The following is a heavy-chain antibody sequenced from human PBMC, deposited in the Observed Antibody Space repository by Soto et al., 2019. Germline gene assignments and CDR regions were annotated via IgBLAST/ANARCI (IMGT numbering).Heavy chain of an antibody. CDR1: VGSSSSYY. J-gene: IGHJ4*02. D-gene: IGHD2-15*01. V-gene: IGHV4-4*07. Sequence: SETLSLTGTVSVGSSSSYYWSWMRQCAGQGLEWIGRIYPGGSTNYNPSLKSRVTMSADTSKNQFSLRLTSVTAADTAVYYCARANVGPPGGGSWIMPFDFWGQGTLVTVSS. CDR3: ARANVGPPGGGSWIMPFDF. CDR2: IYPGGST.